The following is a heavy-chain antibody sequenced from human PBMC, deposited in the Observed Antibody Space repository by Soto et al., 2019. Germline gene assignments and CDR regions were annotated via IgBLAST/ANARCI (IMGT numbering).Heavy chain of an antibody. CDR3: ARDSNWNAPRLYAFDI. Sequence: ASVKVSCKASGFTFTSYGISWVRQAPGQGLEWMGWIAAYNGDTDYAQKLQDRVTMTTDTSTSTAYMELRSLRSDDTAVYYCARDSNWNAPRLYAFDIWGQGTMVPVSS. V-gene: IGHV1-18*01. D-gene: IGHD1-1*01. J-gene: IGHJ3*02. CDR2: IAAYNGDT. CDR1: GFTFTSYG.